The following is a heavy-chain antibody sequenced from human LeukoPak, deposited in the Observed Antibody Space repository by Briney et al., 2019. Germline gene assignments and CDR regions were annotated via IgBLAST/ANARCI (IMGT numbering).Heavy chain of an antibody. CDR1: GFTFSSSG. J-gene: IGHJ5*02. Sequence: GGSLRLSCEASGFTFSSSGMHWIRQVPGKGLEWVAFIRFDGSPQYYADSVKGRFTISRDNAKNLLYLQMNSLRPEDTAVYYCAKMSQMLVGLSREDWFDPWGQGTLVTVSS. CDR3: AKMSQMLVGLSREDWFDP. D-gene: IGHD1-26*01. CDR2: IRFDGSPQ. V-gene: IGHV3-30*02.